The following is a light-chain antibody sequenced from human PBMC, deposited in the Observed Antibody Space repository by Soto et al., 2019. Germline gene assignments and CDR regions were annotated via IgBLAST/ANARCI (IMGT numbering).Light chain of an antibody. V-gene: IGLV2-14*01. CDR3: SSYTRSSTSYV. CDR2: EVS. Sequence: QSSLTQPASVSGSPGQSITISCTGTSSDVGGYNYVSWYQQHPGKAPKLMIYEVSNRPSRVSNRFSGSKSGNTASMTISGLQAEDEADYYCSSYTRSSTSYVFGTGTKVNV. J-gene: IGLJ1*01. CDR1: SSDVGGYNY.